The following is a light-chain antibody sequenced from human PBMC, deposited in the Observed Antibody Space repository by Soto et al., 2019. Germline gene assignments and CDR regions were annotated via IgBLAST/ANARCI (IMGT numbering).Light chain of an antibody. Sequence: EIVLTQSPDTLSLSSGERATLSCRASQSVGIYLAWYQQKPGQTPRLLIYDASNRATGIPARFSGSGSGTDFALTISTLEPEDFAVYYCHQRYNWPFTFGPGTKVDIK. CDR1: QSVGIY. CDR3: HQRYNWPFT. J-gene: IGKJ3*01. V-gene: IGKV3-11*01. CDR2: DAS.